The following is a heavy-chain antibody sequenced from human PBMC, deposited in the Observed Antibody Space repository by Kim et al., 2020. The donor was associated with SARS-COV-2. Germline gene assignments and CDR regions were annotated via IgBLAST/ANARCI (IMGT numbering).Heavy chain of an antibody. J-gene: IGHJ4*01. CDR2: ISYDGSNK. Sequence: GGSLRLSCAASGFTFSSYGMHWVRQAPGKGLEWVAVISYDGSNKYYADSVKGRFTISRDNSKNTLYLQMNSLRAEDTAVYYCAKDISVVVAATVFDYWG. V-gene: IGHV3-30*18. D-gene: IGHD2-15*01. CDR1: GFTFSSYG. CDR3: AKDISVVVAATVFDY.